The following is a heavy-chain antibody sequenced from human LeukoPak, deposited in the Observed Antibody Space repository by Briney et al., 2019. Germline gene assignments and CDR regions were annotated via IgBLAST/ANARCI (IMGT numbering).Heavy chain of an antibody. J-gene: IGHJ6*03. CDR1: GGSISSGDYY. V-gene: IGHV4-30-4*08. D-gene: IGHD3-3*01. CDR3: ARAPPTYFWSGYGYYYMDV. Sequence: SQTLSLTCTVSGGSISSGDYYWSWIRQPPGKGLEWTGYIYYSGSTYYNPSLKSRVTISVDTSKNQFSLKLSSVTAADTAVYYCARAPPTYFWSGYGYYYMDVWGKGTTVTVSS. CDR2: IYYSGST.